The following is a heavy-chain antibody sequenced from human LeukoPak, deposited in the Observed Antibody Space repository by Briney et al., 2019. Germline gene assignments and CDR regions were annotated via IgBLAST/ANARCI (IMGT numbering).Heavy chain of an antibody. CDR3: ALRSTSFYYYYMDV. CDR1: GGSISSGSYY. D-gene: IGHD2-2*01. V-gene: IGHV4-61*02. J-gene: IGHJ6*03. Sequence: SETLSLTCTVSGGSISSGSYYWSWIRQPAGKGLEWIGRIYTSGGTNYNPSLKSRVTISVDTSKNQFSLKLSSVTASDTAVYYCALRSTSFYYYYMDVWGKGTTVTVSS. CDR2: IYTSGGT.